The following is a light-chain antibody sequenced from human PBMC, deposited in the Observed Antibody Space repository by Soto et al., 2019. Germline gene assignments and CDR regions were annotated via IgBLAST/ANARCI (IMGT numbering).Light chain of an antibody. CDR1: QTISSW. J-gene: IGKJ1*01. CDR3: QHSNSYSEA. Sequence: DIQMTQSPSTLSGSVGDRVNITCRASQTISSWLAWYQQKQGKAPKXXXYKASTLKSGVPSRFSGSVSGTEGTITISSLQKDDGSTYYCQHSNSYSEAFCQGTKVDIK. V-gene: IGKV1-5*03. CDR2: KAS.